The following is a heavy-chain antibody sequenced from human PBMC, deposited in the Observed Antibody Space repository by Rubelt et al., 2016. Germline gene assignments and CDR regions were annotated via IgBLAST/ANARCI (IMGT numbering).Heavy chain of an antibody. D-gene: IGHD4-23*01. CDR1: GFSLSTSGMC. V-gene: IGHV2-70*15. J-gene: IGHJ4*02. CDR2: IDWDDDK. Sequence: QVTLRESGPALVKPTQTLTLTCTFSGFSLSTSGMCVSWIRQPPGKALEWLARIDWDDDKYYSTSLKTRLTISKDTSKNQVVLTMTNMDPVDTSTYYCARSTYGGNPKIFDYWGQGTLVTVSS. CDR3: ARSTYGGNPKIFDY.